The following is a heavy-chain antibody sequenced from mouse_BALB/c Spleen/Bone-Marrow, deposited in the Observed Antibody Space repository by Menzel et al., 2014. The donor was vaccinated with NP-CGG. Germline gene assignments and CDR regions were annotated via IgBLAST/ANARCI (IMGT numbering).Heavy chain of an antibody. D-gene: IGHD2-4*01. V-gene: IGHV5-6-4*01. CDR1: GFTFSAYS. J-gene: IGHJ2*01. CDR2: ISSGGRDT. Sequence: EVKVVESGGGLVKPGGSLKLSCAASGFTFSAYSMSWVRQTPERRPEWVATISSGGRDTYYPDSVKGRFTISRDNAKNTLYLQMNSLKSVDSAVYFYSKDGGYDYSYYFDYWGQGATLTVSS. CDR3: SKDGGYDYSYYFDY.